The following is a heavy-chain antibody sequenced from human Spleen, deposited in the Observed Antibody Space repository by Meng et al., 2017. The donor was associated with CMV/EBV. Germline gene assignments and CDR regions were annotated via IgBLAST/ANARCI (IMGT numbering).Heavy chain of an antibody. D-gene: IGHD2/OR15-2a*01. Sequence: GESLKISCAASGFTFSSYGMHWVRQAPGKGLEWVSSISSSSSYIYYADSVKGRFTISRDNAKNSLYLQMNSLRAEDTAVYYCASGTLSPGLNYYYYGMDVWGQGTTVTVSS. V-gene: IGHV3-21*01. CDR2: ISSSSSYI. CDR3: ASGTLSPGLNYYYYGMDV. CDR1: GFTFSSYG. J-gene: IGHJ6*02.